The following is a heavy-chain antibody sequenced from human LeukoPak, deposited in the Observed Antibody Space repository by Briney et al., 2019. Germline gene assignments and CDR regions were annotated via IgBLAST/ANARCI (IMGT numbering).Heavy chain of an antibody. CDR1: GFTFSSYG. CDR2: IRYDGSNK. D-gene: IGHD3-10*01. J-gene: IGHJ4*02. V-gene: IGHV3-30*02. CDR3: AKDDKPAGALYY. Sequence: GGSLRPSCAASGFTFSSYGMHWVRQAPGKGLEWVAFIRYDGSNKYYADSVKGRFTISRDNSKNTLYLQMNSLRAEDTAVYYCAKDDKPAGALYYWGQGTLVTVSS.